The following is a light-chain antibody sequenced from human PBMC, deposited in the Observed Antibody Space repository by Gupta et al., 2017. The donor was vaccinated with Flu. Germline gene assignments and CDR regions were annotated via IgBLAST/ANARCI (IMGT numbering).Light chain of an antibody. Sequence: GQTARITCSGDALAKQYACWYQQKPGQAPVLVIYKDSERPSGIPERFSGSSSGTAVTLTICGVQAEDNADYYCQSADSSGTYGVFGGGTKLTVL. J-gene: IGLJ3*02. V-gene: IGLV3-25*03. CDR2: KDS. CDR1: ALAKQY. CDR3: QSADSSGTYGV.